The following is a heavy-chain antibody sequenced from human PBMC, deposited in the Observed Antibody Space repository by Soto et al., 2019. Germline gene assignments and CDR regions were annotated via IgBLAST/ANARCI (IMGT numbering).Heavy chain of an antibody. CDR3: AREGVGGAWFDP. V-gene: IGHV1-69*01. D-gene: IGHD3-16*01. CDR1: GGSFGSFV. J-gene: IGHJ5*02. Sequence: QVQLVQSGAEVKKPGSSVKVSCKASGGSFGSFVITWVRQAPGQGLEWVGGIIPLSGTTNYAQKFQGRLTIPAAESTNTAYMELTSLRSDDTAVYYCAREGVGGAWFDPWGQGTPVTVSS. CDR2: IIPLSGTT.